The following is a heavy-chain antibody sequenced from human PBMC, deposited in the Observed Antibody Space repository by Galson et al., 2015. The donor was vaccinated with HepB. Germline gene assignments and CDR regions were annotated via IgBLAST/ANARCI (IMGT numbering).Heavy chain of an antibody. V-gene: IGHV3-23*01. J-gene: IGHJ4*02. CDR3: AKRALGTATTSYYFDY. CDR2: ISVSGTYT. D-gene: IGHD7-27*01. CDR1: GFTFSSYA. Sequence: SLRLSCAASGFTFSSYAMSWVRRAPGKGLERVSAISVSGTYTYYADSVKGRFTISRDDSKNTLYQQMNSLRAEDTAIYYCAKRALGTATTSYYFDYWGQGTLVTVSS.